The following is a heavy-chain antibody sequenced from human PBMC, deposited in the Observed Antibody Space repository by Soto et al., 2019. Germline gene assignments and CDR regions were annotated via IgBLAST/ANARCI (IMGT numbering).Heavy chain of an antibody. CDR2: IWYDGSNK. D-gene: IGHD6-19*01. Sequence: VGSLRLSCAASGFTFTNYAMTWFRQAPGKGLEWVAVIWYDGSNKYYADSVKGRFTISRDNSKNTLYLQMNSLRAEDTAVYYCARDYLEQWLVHEQISMDVWGQGTTVTVSS. J-gene: IGHJ6*02. CDR3: ARDYLEQWLVHEQISMDV. CDR1: GFTFTNYA. V-gene: IGHV3-33*08.